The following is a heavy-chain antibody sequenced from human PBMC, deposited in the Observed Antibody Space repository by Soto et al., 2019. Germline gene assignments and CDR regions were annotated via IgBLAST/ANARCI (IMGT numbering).Heavy chain of an antibody. CDR2: IKSKTDGGTT. Sequence: GGSLRLSCAASGFTFSNAWMSWVRQAPGKGLEWVGRIKSKTDGGTTDYAAPVKGRFTISRDDSKNTLYLQMNSLKTEDTAVYYCTTDPKYSGYDLSYWGQGTLVTVSS. J-gene: IGHJ4*02. CDR1: GFTFSNAW. D-gene: IGHD5-12*01. CDR3: TTDPKYSGYDLSY. V-gene: IGHV3-15*01.